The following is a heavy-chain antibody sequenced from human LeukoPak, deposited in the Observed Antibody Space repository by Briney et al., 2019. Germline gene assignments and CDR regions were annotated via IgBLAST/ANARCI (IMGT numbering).Heavy chain of an antibody. V-gene: IGHV1-18*01. D-gene: IGHD3-10*01. CDR3: AREFTMVRGVIISYGMDV. Sequence: ASVKVSCKASGYTFTSYGISWVRQARGQGLEWMGWISAYNGNTNYAQKLQGRATMTTDTSTSTAYMELRSLRSDDTAVYYCAREFTMVRGVIISYGMDVWGQGTTVTVSS. J-gene: IGHJ6*02. CDR1: GYTFTSYG. CDR2: ISAYNGNT.